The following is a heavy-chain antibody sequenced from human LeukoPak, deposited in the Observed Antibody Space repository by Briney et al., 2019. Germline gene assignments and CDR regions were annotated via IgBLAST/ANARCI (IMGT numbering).Heavy chain of an antibody. CDR1: GGSVSTGSYC. V-gene: IGHV4-39*07. J-gene: IGHJ4*02. D-gene: IGHD1-26*01. Sequence: SETLSLTCTVSGGSVSTGSYCWGWIRQPPGKGLEWIGEINHSGSTNYNPSLKSRVTISVDTSKNQFSLKLSSVTAADTAVYYCARVSVITQYNGSPDYFASWGQGTLLTVSS. CDR3: ARVSVITQYNGSPDYFAS. CDR2: INHSGST.